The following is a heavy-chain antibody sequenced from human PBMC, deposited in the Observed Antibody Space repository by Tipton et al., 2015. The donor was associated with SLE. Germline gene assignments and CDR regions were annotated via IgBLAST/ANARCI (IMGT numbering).Heavy chain of an antibody. D-gene: IGHD3-10*01. Sequence: SLRLSCAASGFTFSSYAMSWVRQAPGKGLEWVSAISGSGSSTYYADSVKGRFTISRDNSKNTLYLQMNSLRAEDTAVYYCAKEELWFGELRGPHYFDYWGQGTLVTVSS. J-gene: IGHJ4*02. CDR2: ISGSGSST. CDR1: GFTFSSYA. V-gene: IGHV3-23*01. CDR3: AKEELWFGELRGPHYFDY.